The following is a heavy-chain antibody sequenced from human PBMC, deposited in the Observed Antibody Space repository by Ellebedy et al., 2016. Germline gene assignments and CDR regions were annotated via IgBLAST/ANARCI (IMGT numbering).Heavy chain of an antibody. CDR2: INPSGGNT. D-gene: IGHD4-23*01. CDR3: ARGDYGGKSPGRA. Sequence: ASVKVSCXASGYTLTSYYMNWVRQAPGQGIEWLGIINPSGGNTNYAQKFQGRVSMATDTSTTTVYMELSSLRSEDTALYYCARGDYGGKSPGRAWGQGTLVTVSS. V-gene: IGHV1-46*01. CDR1: GYTLTSYY. J-gene: IGHJ5*02.